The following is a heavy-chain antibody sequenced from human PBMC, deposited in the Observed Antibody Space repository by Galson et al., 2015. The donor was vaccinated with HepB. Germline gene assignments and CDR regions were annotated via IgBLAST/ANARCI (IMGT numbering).Heavy chain of an antibody. Sequence: LRLSCAASGFTFRNYWMNWVRQAPGKGLEWVANIKQDGSENYYVDSVKGRFTISRDNARNSLALQMNSLRAEDTAVYYCARDKYTYAPHFDYWGQGTLVTVSP. V-gene: IGHV3-7*01. D-gene: IGHD5-18*01. CDR2: IKQDGSEN. CDR3: ARDKYTYAPHFDY. CDR1: GFTFRNYW. J-gene: IGHJ4*02.